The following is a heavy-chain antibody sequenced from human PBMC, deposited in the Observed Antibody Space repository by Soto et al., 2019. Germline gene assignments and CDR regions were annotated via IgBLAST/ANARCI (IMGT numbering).Heavy chain of an antibody. CDR1: GTSISSGPYS. CDR3: ARGRGTAITIDY. J-gene: IGHJ4*02. D-gene: IGHD3-16*01. Sequence: SETLSLTCAVSGTSISSGPYSWPWIRQPPGKGLEWIGYIYQSGSTYYNPSLKRQVTISINRSKNQFSLKLSSVTAADTAVYYCARGRGTAITIDYWGQGTLVT. V-gene: IGHV4-30-2*01. CDR2: IYQSGST.